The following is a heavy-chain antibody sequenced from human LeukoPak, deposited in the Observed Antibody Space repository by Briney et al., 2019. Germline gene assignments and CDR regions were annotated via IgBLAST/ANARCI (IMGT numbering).Heavy chain of an antibody. CDR2: ISWNSGSI. CDR3: AKDMGAYYYYGMDV. V-gene: IGHV3-9*01. D-gene: IGHD1-26*01. Sequence: GGSLRLSCAASGFTFDDYAMHWVRQAPGKGLEWVSGISWNSGSIGYADYVKGRFTISRDNAKNSLYLQMNSLRAEDTALYYCAKDMGAYYYYGMDVWGQGTTVTVSS. J-gene: IGHJ6*02. CDR1: GFTFDDYA.